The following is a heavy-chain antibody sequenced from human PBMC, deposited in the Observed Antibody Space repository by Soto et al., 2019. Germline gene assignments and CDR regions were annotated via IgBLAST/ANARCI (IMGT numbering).Heavy chain of an antibody. J-gene: IGHJ6*02. CDR3: AREGVRGMDV. V-gene: IGHV3-30-3*01. D-gene: IGHD3-16*01. CDR1: GFTFTSYA. CDR2: ISYDGINK. Sequence: PGGSLRLSCATSGFTFTSYALHWVRQAPGKGLEWVALISYDGINKYYADSVKGRFTISGDNSKSTMYLQMNSLRAEDTAVYYCAREGVRGMDVWGQGTTVTVSS.